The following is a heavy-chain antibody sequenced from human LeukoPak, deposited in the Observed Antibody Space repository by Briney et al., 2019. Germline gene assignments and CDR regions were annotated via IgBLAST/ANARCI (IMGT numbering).Heavy chain of an antibody. D-gene: IGHD2-15*01. CDR3: AKALMVAATSYYFDY. Sequence: GGSLRLSCAASGFSFSSDIMSWVRQAPGKGLEWVSLIGTSGDTYYADSVKGRFTISRDNSKNTLYLQMNSLRAEDTAVYYCAKALMVAATSYYFDYWGQGTLVTVSS. J-gene: IGHJ4*02. CDR2: IGTSGDT. CDR1: GFSFSSDI. V-gene: IGHV3-23*01.